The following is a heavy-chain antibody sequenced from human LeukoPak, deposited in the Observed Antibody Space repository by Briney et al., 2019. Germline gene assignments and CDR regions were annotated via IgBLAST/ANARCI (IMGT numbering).Heavy chain of an antibody. J-gene: IGHJ4*02. V-gene: IGHV4-34*01. CDR1: GGSFSGYY. D-gene: IGHD1/OR15-1a*01. Sequence: SETLSLTCAVYGGSFSGYYWSWIRQPPGKGLEWIGEINHSGSTNYNPSLKSRVTISVDTSKNQFSLKLSPVTAADTAVYYCARARNKGSLFDYWGQGTLVTVSS. CDR3: ARARNKGSLFDY. CDR2: INHSGST.